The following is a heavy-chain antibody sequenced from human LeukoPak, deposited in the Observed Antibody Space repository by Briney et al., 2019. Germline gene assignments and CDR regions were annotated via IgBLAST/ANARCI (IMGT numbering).Heavy chain of an antibody. CDR3: ATSRGGDLFDY. V-gene: IGHV4-34*01. Sequence: SETLSLTCAVYGGSFSGYYWGWIRQPPGKGLEWIGEINHSGSTNYNPSLKSRVTISVDTSKNQFSLKLSSVTAADTAVYYCATSRGGDLFDYWGQGTLVTVSS. J-gene: IGHJ4*02. CDR1: GGSFSGYY. D-gene: IGHD2-21*02. CDR2: INHSGST.